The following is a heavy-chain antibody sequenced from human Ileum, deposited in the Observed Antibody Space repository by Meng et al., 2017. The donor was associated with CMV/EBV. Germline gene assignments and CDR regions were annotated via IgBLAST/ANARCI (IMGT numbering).Heavy chain of an antibody. CDR2: TDNDGKNT. V-gene: IGHV3-74*01. J-gene: IGHJ4*02. CDR3: ATVFDY. CDR1: GFTLRSSW. Sequence: GGSLRLSCAAPGFTLRSSWMHWVRQVPGKGLVWVSSTDNDGKNTYYADSVKGRFTISRDNAKNTLHLQMNSLRVEDTSVYYCATVFDYWGQGTLVTVSS.